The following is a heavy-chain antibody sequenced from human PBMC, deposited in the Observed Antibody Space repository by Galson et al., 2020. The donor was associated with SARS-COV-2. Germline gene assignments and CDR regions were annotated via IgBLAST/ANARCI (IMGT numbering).Heavy chain of an antibody. CDR2: FDPEDGET. J-gene: IGHJ5*02. CDR3: ATASLWFSNWFDP. Sequence: ASVKVSCKVSGYTLTELSMHWVRQAPGKGLEWMGCFDPEDGETIYAQKFQGRVTMTEDTSTDTAYMELSSLRSEDTAVYYCATASLWFSNWFDPWGQGTLVTVSS. CDR1: GYTLTELS. V-gene: IGHV1-24*01. D-gene: IGHD3-10*01.